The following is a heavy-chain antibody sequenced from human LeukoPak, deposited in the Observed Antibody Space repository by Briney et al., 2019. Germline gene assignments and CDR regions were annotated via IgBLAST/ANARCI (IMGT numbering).Heavy chain of an antibody. V-gene: IGHV4-39*01. D-gene: IGHD3-22*01. Sequence: PSETLSLTCTVSGGSISSSSYYWGWIRQPPGKGLEWIGSIYYSGSTYYNPSLKSRVTISVDTSKNQFSLKLSSVTAADTAVYYCASPTYYYDSSGYHRWNIDLWGRGTLVTVSS. J-gene: IGHJ2*01. CDR3: ASPTYYYDSSGYHRWNIDL. CDR2: IYYSGST. CDR1: GGSISSSSYY.